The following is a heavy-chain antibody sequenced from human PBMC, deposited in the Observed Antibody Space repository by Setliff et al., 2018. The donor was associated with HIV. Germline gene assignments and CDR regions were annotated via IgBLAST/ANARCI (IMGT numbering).Heavy chain of an antibody. CDR2: IRSKTYGGTP. CDR1: GLSFRDYA. V-gene: IGHV3-49*03. CDR3: GGDPSNLWRSFQF. D-gene: IGHD4-4*01. Sequence: GGSLRLSCSPSGLSFRDYAISWFRQAPGRGLEWIAVIRSKTYGGTPEYAATVSGRVTISRDDSKTIASLQMKRLQIDETGVYYCGGDPSNLWRSFQFWGQGALVTVSS. J-gene: IGHJ1*01.